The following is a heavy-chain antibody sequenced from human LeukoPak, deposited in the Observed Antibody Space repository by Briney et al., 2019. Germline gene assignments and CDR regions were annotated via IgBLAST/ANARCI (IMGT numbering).Heavy chain of an antibody. V-gene: IGHV4-4*02. CDR1: GGPISSDIW. J-gene: IGHJ4*02. Sequence: SETLSLTCAVSGGPISSDIWWSWVRQPPGKGLEWIGEIYHSGSTNYNPSLKSRVTISVDKSKNQFSLKLSSVTAADTAVYYCARDTGGPASYFDYWGQGTLVTVSS. CDR3: ARDTGGPASYFDY. CDR2: IYHSGST.